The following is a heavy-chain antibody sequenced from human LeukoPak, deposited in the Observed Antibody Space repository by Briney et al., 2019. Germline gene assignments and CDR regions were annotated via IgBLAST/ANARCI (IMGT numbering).Heavy chain of an antibody. J-gene: IGHJ3*02. CDR3: ARECSSSWCMRAFDI. CDR1: GFTFSSYS. CDR2: ISSSSSYI. D-gene: IGHD6-13*01. V-gene: IGHV3-21*01. Sequence: GGSLRLSCAASGFTFSSYSMNWVRQAPGKGLEWVSSISSSSSYIYYADSVKGRFTISRDNAKNSLYLQMNSLRAEDTAVYYCARECSSSWCMRAFDIWGQGTMVTVSS.